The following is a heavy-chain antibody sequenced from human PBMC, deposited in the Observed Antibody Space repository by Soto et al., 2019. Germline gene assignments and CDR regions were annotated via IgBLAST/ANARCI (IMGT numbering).Heavy chain of an antibody. J-gene: IGHJ4*02. CDR2: INSDGSSI. V-gene: IGHV3-74*01. CDR3: TRGASGYGNFDY. D-gene: IGHD5-12*01. Sequence: EVQLVESGGGVVQPGGSLRLSCAASGFSFSTWMHWVRQAPGKGLVWLSRINSDGSSITYADSVKGRFIVSRDNAKNTLYLQLNSLTAEGTAVYYCTRGASGYGNFDYWGQGVLLTVSS. CDR1: GFSFSTW.